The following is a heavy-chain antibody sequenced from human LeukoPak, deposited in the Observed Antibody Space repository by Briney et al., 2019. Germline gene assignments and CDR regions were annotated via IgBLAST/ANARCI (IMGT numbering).Heavy chain of an antibody. J-gene: IGHJ4*02. CDR2: IYYSGST. CDR1: GGSISSYY. D-gene: IGHD6-13*01. Sequence: SETLSLTCTVSGGSISSYYWSWIRQPPGKGLEWIGYIYYSGSTNYNPSLKSRVTISVDTSKNQFSLKLSSATAADTAVYYCAKRVHSSSYYAAFDFWGQGTLVTVSS. V-gene: IGHV4-59*01. CDR3: AKRVHSSSYYAAFDF.